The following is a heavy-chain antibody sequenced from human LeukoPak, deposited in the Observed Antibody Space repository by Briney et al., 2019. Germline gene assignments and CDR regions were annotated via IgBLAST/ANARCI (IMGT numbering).Heavy chain of an antibody. V-gene: IGHV3-23*01. CDR1: GFTFSSYA. CDR2: ISRSGGST. CDR3: AKGRRWGQPDY. Sequence: GASLRLSCAASGFTFSSYAMSWVRQAPGKGLEWVSAISRSGGSTYYADSVKGRFTISRDNSKNTLYQQMNSLRAEDTAVYYCAKGRRWGQPDYWGQGTLVTVSS. J-gene: IGHJ4*02. D-gene: IGHD4-23*01.